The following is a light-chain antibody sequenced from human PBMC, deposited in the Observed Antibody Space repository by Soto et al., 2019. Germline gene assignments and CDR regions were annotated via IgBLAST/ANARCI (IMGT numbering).Light chain of an antibody. CDR1: SSNIGSNY. CDR3: AAWDDSLSGVV. V-gene: IGLV1-47*01. CDR2: RNS. J-gene: IGLJ2*01. Sequence: QSVLTQPPSASGTPGQRVTISCSGSSSNIGSNYVYWYQQLPGTVPQLLIYRNSERPSGVPDRFSGSKSGNSASLAISGRRCGDEADYYCAAWDDSLSGVVFGGWTKLTV.